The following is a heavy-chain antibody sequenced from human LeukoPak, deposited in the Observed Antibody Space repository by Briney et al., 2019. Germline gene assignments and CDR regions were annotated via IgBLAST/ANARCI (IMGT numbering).Heavy chain of an antibody. J-gene: IGHJ4*02. V-gene: IGHV3-21*01. CDR1: GFTFSRFR. D-gene: IGHD1-14*01. Sequence: GGSLRLSCATSGFTFSRFRFRWVRQAPGKGLEWVASIYVTGNYINYADSVKGRVTICRDNATNSVYLQMNSLRADDTAVYYCAREFNTIGNFDFWGQGTLVTVSS. CDR2: IYVTGNYI. CDR3: AREFNTIGNFDF.